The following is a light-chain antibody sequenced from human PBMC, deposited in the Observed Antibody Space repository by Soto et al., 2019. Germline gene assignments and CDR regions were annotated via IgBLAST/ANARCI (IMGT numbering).Light chain of an antibody. CDR2: EVS. Sequence: QSVLTQPPSASGSPGQSVTISCTGTSGDVGGYNYVSWYQRHPGKAPKLMIYEVSKRPSGVPDRFSGSKSGNTASLTVSGLQAEDEADYYCSSYAGSNNYVFGTGTKVTVL. CDR3: SSYAGSNNYV. V-gene: IGLV2-8*01. CDR1: SGDVGGYNY. J-gene: IGLJ1*01.